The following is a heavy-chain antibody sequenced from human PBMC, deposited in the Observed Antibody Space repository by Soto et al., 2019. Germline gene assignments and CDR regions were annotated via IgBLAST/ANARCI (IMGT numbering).Heavy chain of an antibody. CDR3: ARVQAGAYYQVYYGMDV. D-gene: IGHD3-22*01. CDR1: GGTISNYA. CDR2: IIPSLGTA. Sequence: QVQLVQSGAEVKKPGSSVKVSCKASGGTISNYAISWVRQAPGQGLECVGGIIPSLGTANYAQKFQGRVTITADESTGTAYIELSSLRSEDTAVYYCARVQAGAYYQVYYGMDVWGQGTTVTVSS. V-gene: IGHV1-69*11. J-gene: IGHJ6*02.